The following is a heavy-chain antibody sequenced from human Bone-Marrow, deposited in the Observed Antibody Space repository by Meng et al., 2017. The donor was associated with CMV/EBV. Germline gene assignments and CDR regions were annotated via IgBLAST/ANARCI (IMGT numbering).Heavy chain of an antibody. CDR3: ARDMGSSGYYGNNWFDP. J-gene: IGHJ5*02. CDR1: GGSVSRGDYC. Sequence: QGRQQAAWPVLVKPSPTLSLTLPVSGGSVSRGDYCWSCIRQPPGKGREWIGYIYYSRSTYYNPSLKSRVTISVDTSKNQFSLKLSSVTAADTAVYYCARDMGSSGYYGNNWFDPWGQGTLVTVSS. D-gene: IGHD3-22*01. V-gene: IGHV4-30-4*08. CDR2: IYYSRST.